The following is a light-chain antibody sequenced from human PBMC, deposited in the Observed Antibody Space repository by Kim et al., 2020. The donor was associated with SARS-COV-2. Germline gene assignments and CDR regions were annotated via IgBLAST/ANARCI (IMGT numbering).Light chain of an antibody. CDR3: QTWATGIQDMI. J-gene: IGLJ2*01. Sequence: VKLTCTLTRRNASYAIAWHQVQPQKGPRFLIRLNSDGSHTKGDGIPDRFSGSSSGSERYLTISSLQSEDEADYYCQTWATGIQDMIFGGGTQLTVL. CDR2: LNSDGSH. V-gene: IGLV4-69*01. CDR1: RRNASYA.